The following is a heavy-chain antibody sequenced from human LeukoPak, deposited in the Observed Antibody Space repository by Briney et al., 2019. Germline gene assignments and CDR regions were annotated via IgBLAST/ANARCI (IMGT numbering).Heavy chain of an antibody. CDR2: IKQDGSEK. CDR1: GFTFSSYW. Sequence: GGSLRLSCAASGFTFSSYWRSRVGQGPGKGREWVANIKQDGSEKYYVDSVKGRFTISRDNAKNSLYLQMNSLRAEDSAVYYCARGQPTVTNSGQGTLVTVSS. D-gene: IGHD4-17*01. V-gene: IGHV3-7*03. CDR3: ARGQPTVTN. J-gene: IGHJ4*02.